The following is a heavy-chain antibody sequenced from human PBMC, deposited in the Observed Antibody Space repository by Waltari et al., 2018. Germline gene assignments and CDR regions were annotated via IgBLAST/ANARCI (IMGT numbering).Heavy chain of an antibody. CDR2: IIPVFGTA. CDR1: GGTFSSYA. V-gene: IGHV1-69*05. D-gene: IGHD6-13*01. J-gene: IGHJ5*02. CDR3: TRVTGGSWEGGFDP. Sequence: QVQLVQSGAEVTTPGSSVKVSCKASGGTFSSYALNWVRRAPGQGLEWMGGIIPVFGTANYAQRFQGRVTITTEESTSTAYMELSSLKPEDTAVYYCTRVTGGSWEGGFDPWGQGTLVTVSS.